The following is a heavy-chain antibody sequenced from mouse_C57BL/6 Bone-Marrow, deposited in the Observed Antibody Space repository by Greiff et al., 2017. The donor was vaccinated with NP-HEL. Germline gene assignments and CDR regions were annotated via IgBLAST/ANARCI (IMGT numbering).Heavy chain of an antibody. D-gene: IGHD1-1*01. CDR2: IFPGSGST. CDR1: GYTFTDYY. Sequence: VKLMESGPELVKPGASVKISCKASGYTFTDYYINWVKQRPGQGLEWIGWIFPGSGSTYYNEKFKGKATLTVDKSSSTAYMLLSSLTSEDSAVYFCARGIVSRYGYWYFDVWGTGTTVTVSS. J-gene: IGHJ1*03. CDR3: ARGIVSRYGYWYFDV. V-gene: IGHV1-75*01.